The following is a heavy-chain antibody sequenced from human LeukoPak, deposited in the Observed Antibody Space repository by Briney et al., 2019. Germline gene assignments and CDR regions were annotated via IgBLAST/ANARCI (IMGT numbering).Heavy chain of an antibody. CDR2: IKEGGTET. D-gene: IGHD5-24*01. CDR3: AKEGRSLQTY. V-gene: IGHV3-7*03. J-gene: IGHJ4*02. Sequence: GPLRLSCAASGFMFSSNWMSWVRLAPGKGLEWVANIKEGGTETYYVDSVKGRFTISRDNAKNSLYLQMNSLRVEDTAVYYCAKEGRSLQTYWGQGTLVTVSS. CDR1: GFMFSSNW.